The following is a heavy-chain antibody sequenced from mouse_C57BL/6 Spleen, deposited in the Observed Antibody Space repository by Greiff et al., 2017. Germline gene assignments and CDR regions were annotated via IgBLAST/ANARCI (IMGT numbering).Heavy chain of an antibody. Sequence: VQLQQSGAELVRPGASVTLSCKASGYTFTDYEMHWVKQTPVHGLEWIGAIDPETGGTAYNQKFKGKAILTADKSSSTAYMELRSLTSEDSAVYYCTRIYYSNPTGYFDVWGTGTTVTVSS. CDR1: GYTFTDYE. D-gene: IGHD2-5*01. J-gene: IGHJ1*03. CDR3: TRIYYSNPTGYFDV. V-gene: IGHV1-15*01. CDR2: IDPETGGT.